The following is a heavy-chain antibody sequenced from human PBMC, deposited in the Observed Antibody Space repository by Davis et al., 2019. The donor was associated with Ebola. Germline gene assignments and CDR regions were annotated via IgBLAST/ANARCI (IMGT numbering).Heavy chain of an antibody. V-gene: IGHV4-38-2*02. CDR2: IYHSGST. J-gene: IGHJ5*02. CDR1: GYSISSGYY. Sequence: SETLSLTCTVSGYSISSGYYWGWIRQPPGKGLEWLGSIYHSGSTYYNPSLKSRVTISVDTSKNQFSLKLSSVTAADTAVYYCARGRGYGDLNWFDPWGQGTLVTVSS. CDR3: ARGRGYGDLNWFDP. D-gene: IGHD4-17*01.